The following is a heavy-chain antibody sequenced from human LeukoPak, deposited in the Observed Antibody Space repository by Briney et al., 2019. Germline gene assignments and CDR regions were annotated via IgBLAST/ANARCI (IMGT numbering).Heavy chain of an antibody. CDR2: MNPNSGNT. V-gene: IGHV1-8*01. Sequence: GASVKVSCKASGYTFTSYDINWVRQATGQGLEWMGWMNPNSGNTGYAQKFQGRVTMTRNTSISTAYMELSSLRSEDTAVYYCARGHPYYYDSSGNGFDYWGQGTLVTVSS. CDR3: ARGHPYYYDSSGNGFDY. J-gene: IGHJ4*02. CDR1: GYTFTSYD. D-gene: IGHD3-22*01.